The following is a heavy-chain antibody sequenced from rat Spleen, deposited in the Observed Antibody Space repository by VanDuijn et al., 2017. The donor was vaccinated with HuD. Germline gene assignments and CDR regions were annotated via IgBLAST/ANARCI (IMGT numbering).Heavy chain of an antibody. V-gene: IGHV5S13*01. D-gene: IGHD1-1*01. CDR2: ISTGGGDT. J-gene: IGHJ2*01. CDR1: GFTYNDYA. CDR3: TRLVGLDFFDY. Sequence: EVQLVESGGGLVQPGGSLKLSCAVSGFTYNDYAMAWVRQAPAKGLEWVATISTGGGDTYYRDSVRGRFTISRDNAKNTLYLQVDSLRSEDTATYYCTRLVGLDFFDYWGQGVMVTVSS.